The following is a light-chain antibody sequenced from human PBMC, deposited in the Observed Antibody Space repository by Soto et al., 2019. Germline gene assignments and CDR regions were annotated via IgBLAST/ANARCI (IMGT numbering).Light chain of an antibody. CDR3: QQYNSFSKT. J-gene: IGKJ1*01. CDR2: AAS. V-gene: IGKV1-5*01. CDR1: QSIGYW. Sequence: DIQMTQSPSRLSASVGDRVTITCRASQSIGYWLAWYQQKPGKAPKLLIYAASTLETGVPSRFSGSGFGAEFTLTIASXQPDDSATYYCQQYNSFSKTFGRGTKVDTK.